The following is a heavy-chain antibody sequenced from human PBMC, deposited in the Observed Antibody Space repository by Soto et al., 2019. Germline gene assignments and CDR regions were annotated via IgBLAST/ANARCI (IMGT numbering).Heavy chain of an antibody. V-gene: IGHV3-53*01. CDR2: IYSGGST. CDR3: ASVTYYDFWSGYYNY. D-gene: IGHD3-3*01. J-gene: IGHJ4*02. Sequence: GGSLRLSCAASGFTVSSNYMSWVRQAPGKGLEWVSVIYSGGSTYYADSVKGRFTISRDNSKNTLYLQMNSLRAEDTAVYYCASVTYYDFWSGYYNYWGQGTLVTVSS. CDR1: GFTVSSNY.